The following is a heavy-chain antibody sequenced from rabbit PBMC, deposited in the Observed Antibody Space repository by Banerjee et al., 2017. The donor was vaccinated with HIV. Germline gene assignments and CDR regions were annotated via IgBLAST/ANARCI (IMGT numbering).Heavy chain of an antibody. J-gene: IGHJ4*01. CDR1: GFDFSNYG. CDR2: IEPIFGTT. Sequence: QLKETGGGLVQPGGSLTLSCTASGFDFSNYGVSWVRQAPGKGLEWIGYIEPIFGTTYYASWVNGRFTISSHNAQNTLYLQLNSLTAADTATYFCARDLDDVIGWNFGWWGPGTLVTVS. D-gene: IGHD1-1*01. CDR3: ARDLDDVIGWNFGW. V-gene: IGHV1S7*01.